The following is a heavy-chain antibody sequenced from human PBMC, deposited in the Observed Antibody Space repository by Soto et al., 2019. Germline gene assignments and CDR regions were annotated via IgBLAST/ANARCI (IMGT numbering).Heavy chain of an antibody. Sequence: ASVKVSCKASGYTFTGYYMHWVRQAPGQGLEWMGWINPNSGGTNYAQKFQGWVTMTRDTSKNQFSLKLSSVTAADTAVYYCARVGSRIVGATGNGMDVWGQGTTVTVSS. D-gene: IGHD1-26*01. J-gene: IGHJ6*02. V-gene: IGHV1-2*04. CDR3: ARVGSRIVGATGNGMDV. CDR2: INPNSGGT. CDR1: GYTFTGYY.